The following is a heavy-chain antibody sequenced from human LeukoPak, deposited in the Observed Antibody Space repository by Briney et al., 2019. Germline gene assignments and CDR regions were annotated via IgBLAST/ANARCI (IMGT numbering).Heavy chain of an antibody. Sequence: GGSLRLSCAASGFTFSSYSMNWVRQAPGKGLEWVPSISSSSSYIYYADSVKGRFTISRDNAKNSLYLQMNSLRAEDTAVYYCARAPYYYDSSGYWVTDYYFDYWGQGTLVTVSS. CDR3: ARAPYYYDSSGYWVTDYYFDY. CDR2: ISSSSSYI. D-gene: IGHD3-22*01. V-gene: IGHV3-21*01. J-gene: IGHJ4*02. CDR1: GFTFSSYS.